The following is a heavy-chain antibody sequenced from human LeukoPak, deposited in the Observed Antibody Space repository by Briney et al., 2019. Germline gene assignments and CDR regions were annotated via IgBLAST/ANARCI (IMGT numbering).Heavy chain of an antibody. CDR3: AKYGSGSYVWFDP. J-gene: IGHJ5*02. CDR2: IYYSGST. V-gene: IGHV4-61*10. CDR1: GGSISSGSYY. Sequence: SETLSLTCTVSGGSISSGSYYWSWIRQPAGKGLEWIGYIYYSGSTNYNPSLKSRVTISVDTSKNQFSLKLSSVTAADTAVYYCAKYGSGSYVWFDPWGQGTLVTVSS. D-gene: IGHD3-10*01.